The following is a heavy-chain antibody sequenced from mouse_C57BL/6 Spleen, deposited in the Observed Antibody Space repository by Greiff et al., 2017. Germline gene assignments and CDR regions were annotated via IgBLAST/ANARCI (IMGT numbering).Heavy chain of an antibody. CDR2: ISDGGSYT. Sequence: EVQLQQSGGGLVKPGGSLKLSCAASGFTFSSYAMSWVRQTPEKRLEWVATISDGGSYTYYPDNVKGRFTISRDNAKNNLYLQMSNLKSEDTAMYYCAREDGDCAMDYWGQGTSVTVSS. V-gene: IGHV5-4*01. D-gene: IGHD1-1*02. CDR3: AREDGDCAMDY. J-gene: IGHJ4*01. CDR1: GFTFSSYA.